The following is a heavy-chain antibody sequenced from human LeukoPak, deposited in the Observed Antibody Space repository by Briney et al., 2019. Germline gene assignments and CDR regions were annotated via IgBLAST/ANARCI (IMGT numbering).Heavy chain of an antibody. J-gene: IGHJ4*02. Sequence: QPGGTLRLSCAASGFTFSSYGMSWVRQAPGKGLEWVAVISYDGSNKYYADSVKGRFTISRDNSKNTLYLQMNSLRAEDTAVYYCARDGVRYSSGWSDYWGQGTLVTVSS. CDR2: ISYDGSNK. V-gene: IGHV3-30*03. CDR3: ARDGVRYSSGWSDY. D-gene: IGHD6-19*01. CDR1: GFTFSSYG.